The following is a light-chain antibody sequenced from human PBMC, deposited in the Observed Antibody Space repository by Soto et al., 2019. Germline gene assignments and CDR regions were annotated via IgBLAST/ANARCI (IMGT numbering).Light chain of an antibody. V-gene: IGKV4-1*01. CDR2: WAS. CDR3: QQYYSTPLT. CDR1: QSVLYSSNNKNY. J-gene: IGKJ4*01. Sequence: DIVMTQSPDSLAVSLGDRATINCKSSQSVLYSSNNKNYLAWYQQKPGQPPKLLIYWASTRESGVPDRFSGSGSGIDFTLTISSLQAEDVAVYYCQQYYSTPLTFGGGTKVDIK.